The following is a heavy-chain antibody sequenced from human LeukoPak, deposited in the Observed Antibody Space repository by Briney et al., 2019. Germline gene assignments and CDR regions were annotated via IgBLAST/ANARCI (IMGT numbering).Heavy chain of an antibody. J-gene: IGHJ4*02. CDR3: ARGTTIFGPFDY. Sequence: GGSLRLSCAASGFTFSSYSMNWVRQAPGKGLDWVSAISGGGGRTYYADSVKGRFTMSRDNSKNTLDLQMNSLRAEDTTVYYCARGTTIFGPFDYWGQGTLVTVSS. V-gene: IGHV3-23*01. D-gene: IGHD3-3*01. CDR1: GFTFSSYS. CDR2: ISGGGGRT.